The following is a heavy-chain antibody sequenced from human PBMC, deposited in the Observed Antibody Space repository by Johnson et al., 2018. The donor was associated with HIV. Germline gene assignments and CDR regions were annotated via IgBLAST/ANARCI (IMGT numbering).Heavy chain of an antibody. V-gene: IGHV3-30-3*01. J-gene: IGHJ3*02. D-gene: IGHD1-26*01. CDR1: GFTFSSYA. CDR3: AKDLVWNSGSYWDAFDI. CDR2: ISYDGSNK. Sequence: QVQLVESGGGVVQPGRSLRLSCAASGFTFSSYAMHWVRQAPGKGLDWVAVISYDGSNKYYADSVKGRFTVSRDNSKNTLYLHMNSLKPEDTAVYYCAKDLVWNSGSYWDAFDIWGQGTKVTVSS.